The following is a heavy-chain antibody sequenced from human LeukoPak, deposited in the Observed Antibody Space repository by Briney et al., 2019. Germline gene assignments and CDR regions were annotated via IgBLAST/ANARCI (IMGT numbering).Heavy chain of an antibody. CDR2: IYYSGST. CDR1: GGSISSSSYY. D-gene: IGHD3-16*02. Sequence: SETLSLTCTVSGGSISSSSYYWGWIRQPPGKGLEWIGSIYYSGSTYYNPSLESRVTISVDTSKNQFSLKLSSVTAADTAVYYCARQSYYDYVWGSYRPIDYWGQGTLVTVSS. J-gene: IGHJ4*02. V-gene: IGHV4-39*07. CDR3: ARQSYYDYVWGSYRPIDY.